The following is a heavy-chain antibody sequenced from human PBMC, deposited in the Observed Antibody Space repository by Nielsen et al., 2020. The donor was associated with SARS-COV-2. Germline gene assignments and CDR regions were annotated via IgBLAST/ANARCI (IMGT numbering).Heavy chain of an antibody. J-gene: IGHJ6*02. CDR2: IRSKAYGGTT. D-gene: IGHD6-19*01. V-gene: IGHV3-49*04. Sequence: GESLKISCTASGFTFGDYAMSWVRQAPGKGLEWVGFIRSKAYGGTTEYAASVKGRFTISRDDSKSIAYLQMNSLKTEDTAVYYCTRYTPNGSGWWNYYYYGMDVWGQGTTVTVSS. CDR1: GFTFGDYA. CDR3: TRYTPNGSGWWNYYYYGMDV.